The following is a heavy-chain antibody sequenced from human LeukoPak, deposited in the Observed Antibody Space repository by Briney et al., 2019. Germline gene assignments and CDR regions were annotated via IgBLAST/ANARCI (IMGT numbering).Heavy chain of an antibody. J-gene: IGHJ3*02. V-gene: IGHV3-53*01. Sequence: GGSLRLSCAASGFTVSNNSMSWVRQAPGKGLDWVSVIFSGGSTYSPDSVKGRFTISRDNSKNTLYLQMSSLRAEDTAVYYCAREGITIDAFDIWGQGTMVTVSS. CDR2: IFSGGST. CDR3: AREGITIDAFDI. D-gene: IGHD3-10*01. CDR1: GFTVSNNS.